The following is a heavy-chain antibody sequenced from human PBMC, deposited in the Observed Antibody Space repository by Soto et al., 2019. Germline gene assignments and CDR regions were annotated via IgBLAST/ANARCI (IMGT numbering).Heavy chain of an antibody. V-gene: IGHV3-30*03. Sequence: QVQLVESGGGVVQPGESLRLSCAASGFSFRSLAMHWVRQAPGKGLEWVALFTFDGSSTYYAESVKGRFTASRDNSTDTLHLQMTSLRADDTAIYYCGDNNDEAAAGAFDIWGQGTMVTVSS. J-gene: IGHJ3*02. CDR3: GDNNDEAAAGAFDI. D-gene: IGHD2-15*01. CDR1: GFSFRSLA. CDR2: FTFDGSST.